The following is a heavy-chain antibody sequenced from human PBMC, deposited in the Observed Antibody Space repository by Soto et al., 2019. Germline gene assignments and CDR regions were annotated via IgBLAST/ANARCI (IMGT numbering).Heavy chain of an antibody. D-gene: IGHD3-9*01. CDR1: GFTFSSYG. J-gene: IGHJ6*03. CDR3: ATFILTGYYYMDV. V-gene: IGHV3-30*03. CDR2: ISYDGSNK. Sequence: HPGGSLRLSCAASGFTFSSYGMDWVRQAPGKGLEWVAVISYDGSNKYYADSVKGRFTISRDNSKNTLYLQMNSLRAEDTAVYYCATFILTGYYYMDVWGKGTTVTVSS.